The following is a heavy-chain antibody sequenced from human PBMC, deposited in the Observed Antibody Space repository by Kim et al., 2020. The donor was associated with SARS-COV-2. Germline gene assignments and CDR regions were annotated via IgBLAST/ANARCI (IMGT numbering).Heavy chain of an antibody. V-gene: IGHV5-10-1*01. CDR1: GYTFTRYW. Sequence: GESLQISCFGSGYTFTRYWITWVRQMPGKGLEWMGRIDPRDSYTTYNPSFQGHVTISVDRSISTAYLQWISLKASDTAIYFCARVDPYNYSGPPFFDYWGQGTLVTVSS. CDR3: ARVDPYNYSGPPFFDY. J-gene: IGHJ4*02. CDR2: IDPRDSYT. D-gene: IGHD5-12*01.